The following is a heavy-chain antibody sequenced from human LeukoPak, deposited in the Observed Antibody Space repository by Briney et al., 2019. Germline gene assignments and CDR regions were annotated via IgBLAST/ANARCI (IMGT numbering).Heavy chain of an antibody. V-gene: IGHV3-74*01. CDR3: ARGYINYPDY. Sequence: PGGSLRLSCADSGFTFSSYWMHWVRQAPGKGPLWLSCIIIDVSSTTYADSVKDRFTISRDNAKNTLYLQMNSLRSEDTAVYYCARGYINYPDYWGQGTLVTVSS. J-gene: IGHJ4*02. CDR1: GFTFSSYW. CDR2: IIIDVSST. D-gene: IGHD4-11*01.